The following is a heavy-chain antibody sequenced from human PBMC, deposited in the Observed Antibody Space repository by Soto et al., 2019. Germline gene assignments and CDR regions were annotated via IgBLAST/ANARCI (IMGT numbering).Heavy chain of an antibody. CDR3: ARDHYYDRSGYSPADPYNLSDP. CDR1: GGTFSSYA. Sequence: GASVKVSCKASGGTFSSYAISWVRPAPGQGLEWMGGIIPIFGTANYAQKFQGRVTITADKFTSTADMELSSLRSEDTAVYYCARDHYYDRSGYSPADPYNLSDPSGQGSLVTVSS. J-gene: IGHJ5*02. D-gene: IGHD3-22*01. V-gene: IGHV1-69*06. CDR2: IIPIFGTA.